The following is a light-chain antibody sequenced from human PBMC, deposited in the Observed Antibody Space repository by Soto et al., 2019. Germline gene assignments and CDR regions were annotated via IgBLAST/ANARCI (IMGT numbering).Light chain of an antibody. CDR2: STP. Sequence: EIVLTQSPGTLSLSPGERVTLSCRASQSVGTSWLAWYQQKPGQSPRLLIYSTPSRATGIPDRFSGSGSETDFALTISRLEPEDSAVYYCQQYASSQWTFGQGTKVEIK. J-gene: IGKJ1*01. V-gene: IGKV3-20*01. CDR3: QQYASSQWT. CDR1: QSVGTSW.